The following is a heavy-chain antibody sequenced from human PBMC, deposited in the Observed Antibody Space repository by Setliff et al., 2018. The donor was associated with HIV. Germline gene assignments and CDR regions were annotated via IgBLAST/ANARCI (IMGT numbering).Heavy chain of an antibody. V-gene: IGHV1-69*04. Sequence: ASVKVSCKASGGSFSSYGITWVRQAPGQGLEWMGRIIPSIATAKSAQRFQGRVTITADKSTGTAYMELSSLKSDDTAVYYCARGGIAARPYYFDYWGQGTLVTVSS. J-gene: IGHJ4*02. D-gene: IGHD6-6*01. CDR3: ARGGIAARPYYFDY. CDR1: GGSFSSYG. CDR2: IIPSIATA.